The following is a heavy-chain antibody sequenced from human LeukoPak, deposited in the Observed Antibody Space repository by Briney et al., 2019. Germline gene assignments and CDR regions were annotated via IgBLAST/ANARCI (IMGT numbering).Heavy chain of an antibody. Sequence: ASVKVSCKASGYTFTSYGISWVRQAPGQGLEWMGIISPSGGSSSYAQKFQGRVTMTRDKSTSTVYMELSRLRSEDTAVYYCARDNSVEDTAWWFDPWGQGTLVTVSS. CDR1: GYTFTSYG. D-gene: IGHD4-23*01. V-gene: IGHV1-46*01. J-gene: IGHJ5*02. CDR3: ARDNSVEDTAWWFDP. CDR2: ISPSGGSS.